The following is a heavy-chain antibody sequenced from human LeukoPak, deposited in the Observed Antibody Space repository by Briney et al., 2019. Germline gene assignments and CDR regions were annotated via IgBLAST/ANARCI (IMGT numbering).Heavy chain of an antibody. CDR1: GYSMSSGYY. CDR3: ARDHSSGWLDY. Sequence: SETLSLTCTISGYSMSSGYYWGWIRQPPERGLEWIGSMYHTGSTYYNPSLKSRVTISVDTSKNQFYLKLSSVTAADTAVYYCARDHSSGWLDYWGQGTLVTVSS. D-gene: IGHD6-19*01. V-gene: IGHV4-38-2*02. J-gene: IGHJ4*02. CDR2: MYHTGST.